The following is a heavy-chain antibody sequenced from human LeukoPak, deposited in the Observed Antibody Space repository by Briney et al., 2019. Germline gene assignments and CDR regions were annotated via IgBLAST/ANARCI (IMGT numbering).Heavy chain of an antibody. J-gene: IGHJ5*02. Sequence: SETLSLTCAVSGYSISSGYYWGWIRQPPGKGLEWIGNIYHSGSTYYNPSLKSRVTISVDTSKNQFSLKMSSVTAADTAVYYCAKRPKITIFGVAGNWFDPWGQGTLVTVSS. D-gene: IGHD3-3*01. CDR2: IYHSGST. CDR1: GYSISSGYY. V-gene: IGHV4-38-2*01. CDR3: AKRPKITIFGVAGNWFDP.